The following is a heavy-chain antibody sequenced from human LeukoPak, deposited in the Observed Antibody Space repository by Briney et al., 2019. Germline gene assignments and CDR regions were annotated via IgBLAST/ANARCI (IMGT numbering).Heavy chain of an antibody. V-gene: IGHV4-59*08. D-gene: IGHD4-17*01. CDR1: GGSISSYY. CDR3: ASLSTVNGFDY. J-gene: IGHJ4*02. CDR2: IYYSGST. Sequence: KPSETLSLTCTVSGGSISSYYWSWIRQPPGKGLEWIGYIYYSGSTNYNPSLKSRVTISVDTSKNQFSLKLSSVTAADTAVYYCASLSTVNGFDYWGQGTLVTVSS.